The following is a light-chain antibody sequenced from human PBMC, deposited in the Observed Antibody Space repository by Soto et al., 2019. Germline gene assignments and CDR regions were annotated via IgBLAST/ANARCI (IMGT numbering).Light chain of an antibody. J-gene: IGKJ1*01. V-gene: IGKV3-20*01. CDR1: QSVSSSY. Sequence: EIVLTQYQGTLSLSPGERATLSCRASQSVSSSYLAWYQQKPGQAPRLLIYGASSRATGIPDRFSGSGSGTDFTLTISRLEPEDFAVYYCQQYGSSPRTFGQRAKVDI. CDR2: GAS. CDR3: QQYGSSPRT.